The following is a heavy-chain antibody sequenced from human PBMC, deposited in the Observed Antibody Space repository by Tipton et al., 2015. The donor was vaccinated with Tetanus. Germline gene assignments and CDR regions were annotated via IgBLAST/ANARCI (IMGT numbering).Heavy chain of an antibody. Sequence: TLSLTCSVSGGSISYYYWSWIRQSPGKGLEWIGHIYYNGSTKYNPSLKSRVTVSLDTSKKHFSLRLSSVTAADTAVYYCARGGLCVGPACAGISPLLDVWGRGTAVTVSS. V-gene: IGHV4-59*01. CDR2: IYYNGST. CDR3: ARGGLCVGPACAGISPLLDV. D-gene: IGHD3-10*01. J-gene: IGHJ6*02. CDR1: GGSISYYY.